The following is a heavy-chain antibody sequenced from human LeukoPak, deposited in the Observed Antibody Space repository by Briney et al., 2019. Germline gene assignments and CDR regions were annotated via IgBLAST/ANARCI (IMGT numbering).Heavy chain of an antibody. CDR2: ISSSSSYI. Sequence: PGGSLRLSCAASGFTFSSYSMNWVRQAPGKGLEWVSSISSSSSYIYYADSVKGRFTISRDNAKNSLYLQMNSLRAEDTAVYYCARDGDLYSSGWAYYFDYWGQGTLVTVSS. V-gene: IGHV3-21*01. J-gene: IGHJ4*02. D-gene: IGHD6-19*01. CDR1: GFTFSSYS. CDR3: ARDGDLYSSGWAYYFDY.